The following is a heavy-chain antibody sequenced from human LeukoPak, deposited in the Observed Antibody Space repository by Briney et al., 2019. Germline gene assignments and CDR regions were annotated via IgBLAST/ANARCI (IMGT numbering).Heavy chain of an antibody. J-gene: IGHJ4*02. V-gene: IGHV5-51*01. CDR3: ASQADYGDYRFDY. CDR1: GYSFTSYW. D-gene: IGHD4-17*01. Sequence: GESLKISCKGSGYSFTSYWIGWVRQMPGKGLEWMGITYPGDSDTRYSPSFQGQVTISADKSISTAYLQWSSLKASDTAMYYCASQADYGDYRFDYWGQGTLVTVSS. CDR2: TYPGDSDT.